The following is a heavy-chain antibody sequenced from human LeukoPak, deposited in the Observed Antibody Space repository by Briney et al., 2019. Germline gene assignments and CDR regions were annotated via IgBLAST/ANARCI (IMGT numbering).Heavy chain of an antibody. CDR3: ARDARIVLMVYAIKFYYYGMDV. Sequence: GGSLRLSCAASGFTFSSYGMHWVRQAPGKGLEWVAVIWYDGSNKYYADSVKGRFTISRDNSKNTLYLQMNSLRAEDTAVYYCARDARIVLMVYAIKFYYYGMDVWGQGTTVTVSS. CDR2: IWYDGSNK. CDR1: GFTFSSYG. J-gene: IGHJ6*02. D-gene: IGHD2-8*01. V-gene: IGHV3-33*01.